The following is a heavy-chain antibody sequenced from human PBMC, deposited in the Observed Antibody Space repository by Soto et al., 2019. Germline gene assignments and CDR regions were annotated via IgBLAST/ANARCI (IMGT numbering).Heavy chain of an antibody. CDR3: EGLERRDREYYYYGMDV. D-gene: IGHD1-1*01. CDR2: IYYSGST. CDR1: GGSISSGGYY. J-gene: IGHJ6*04. Sequence: TLSLTCTVSGGSISSGGYYWSCIRQHPGKGLGWIGYIYYSGSTYYNPSLKSRVTISVDTSKNQFSLKLSSVTAADTAVYYSEGLERRDREYYYYGMDVWGKGTTVTVSS. V-gene: IGHV4-31*03.